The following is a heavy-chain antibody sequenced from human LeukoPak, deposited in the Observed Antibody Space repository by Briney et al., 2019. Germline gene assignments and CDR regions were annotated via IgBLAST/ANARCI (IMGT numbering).Heavy chain of an antibody. V-gene: IGHV4-31*03. CDR2: IYYSGST. J-gene: IGHJ3*02. CDR1: GGSISSGGYY. CDR3: TTGNYYDSSGYYYRDAFDI. Sequence: SETLSLTCTVSGGSISSGGYYWSWIRQHPGKGLEWIGYIYYSGSTYYNPSLKSRVTISVDTSKNQFSLKLSSVTAADTAVYYCTTGNYYDSSGYYYRDAFDIWGRGTMVTVSS. D-gene: IGHD3-22*01.